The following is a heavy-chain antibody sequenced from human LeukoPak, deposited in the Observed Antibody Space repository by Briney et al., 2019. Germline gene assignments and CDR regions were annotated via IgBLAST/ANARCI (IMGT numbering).Heavy chain of an antibody. D-gene: IGHD6-19*01. J-gene: IGHJ3*02. CDR2: IYPGDSDT. V-gene: IGHV5-51*01. CDR3: ARHEVVVAGTGAFDI. CDR1: GYSFTSYW. Sequence: GESLKISCKGSGYSFTSYWIGWVRQMPGKGLEWMGIIYPGDSDTRYSPSFQGQVTISADKSISTAYLQWSSLKASDTAMYYCARHEVVVAGTGAFDIWGQGTMVTVSS.